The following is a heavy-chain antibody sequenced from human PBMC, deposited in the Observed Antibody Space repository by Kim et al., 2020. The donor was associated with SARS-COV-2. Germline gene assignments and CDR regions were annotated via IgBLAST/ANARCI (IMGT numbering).Heavy chain of an antibody. D-gene: IGHD3-22*01. V-gene: IGHV3-23*01. J-gene: IGHJ3*02. CDR1: GFTFSSYA. CDR3: AKDQTRDYYDSSGYYLIIDAFDI. CDR2: ISGSGGST. Sequence: GGSLRLSCAASGFTFSSYAMSWVRQAPGKGLEWVSAISGSGGSTYYADSVKGRFTISRDNSKNTLYLQMNSLRAEDTAVYYCAKDQTRDYYDSSGYYLIIDAFDIWGQGTMVTVSS.